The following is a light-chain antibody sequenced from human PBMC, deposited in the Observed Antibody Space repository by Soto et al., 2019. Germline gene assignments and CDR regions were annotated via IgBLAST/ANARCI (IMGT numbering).Light chain of an antibody. V-gene: IGLV2-11*01. CDR1: SSDVGVYNY. Sequence: QSALTQPRSVSGSPGQSVTISCTGTSSDVGVYNYVSWYQQYPGKAPKIMIYDVSKRPSGVPDRFSGSKSDNTASLTISGLQAEDEADYYCCSYAGSYTFVFGIGTKGTAL. CDR3: CSYAGSYTFV. J-gene: IGLJ1*01. CDR2: DVS.